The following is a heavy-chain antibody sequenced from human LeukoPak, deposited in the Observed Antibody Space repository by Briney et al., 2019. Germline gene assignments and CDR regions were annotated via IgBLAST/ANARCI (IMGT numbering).Heavy chain of an antibody. CDR3: ARDKIVGPTTLDF. CDR2: IWYDGSNK. D-gene: IGHD1-26*01. CDR1: GFIFSSYG. V-gene: IGHV3-33*01. J-gene: IGHJ4*02. Sequence: GGSLRLSCAASGFIFSSYGMHWVRQAPGKGLEWVAVIWYDGSNKYYADSVKGRFTISRDNSKNTLYLQMNSLRADDTAVYYCARDKIVGPTTLDFWGQGILVTVSS.